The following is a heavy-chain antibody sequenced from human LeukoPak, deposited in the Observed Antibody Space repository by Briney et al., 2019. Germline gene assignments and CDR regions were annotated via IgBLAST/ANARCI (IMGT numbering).Heavy chain of an antibody. J-gene: IGHJ6*02. CDR3: ARGITMVRGVNTNYYYYGMDV. CDR1: GGSISSYY. CDR2: IYYSGST. V-gene: IGHV4-59*08. Sequence: PSETLSLTCTVSGGSISSYYWSWIRQPPGKGLEWVGDIYYSGSTNYNPSLKSRVTISVDTSKNQFSLKLSSVTAADTAVYYCARGITMVRGVNTNYYYYGMDVWGQGTTVTVSS. D-gene: IGHD3-10*01.